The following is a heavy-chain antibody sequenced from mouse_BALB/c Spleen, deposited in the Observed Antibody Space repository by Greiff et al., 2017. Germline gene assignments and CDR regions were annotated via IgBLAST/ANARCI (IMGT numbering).Heavy chain of an antibody. CDR3: AREAGTGAMDY. V-gene: IGHV1-4*01. CDR1: GYTFTSYT. Sequence: QVQLQQSGAELARPGASVKMSCKASGYTFTSYTMHWVKQRPGQGLEWIGYINPSSGYTNYNQKFKDKATLTVDTSSSTAYMQLSSLTSEDSAVYYCAREAGTGAMDYWGQGTSVTVSS. CDR2: INPSSGYT. D-gene: IGHD4-1*01. J-gene: IGHJ4*01.